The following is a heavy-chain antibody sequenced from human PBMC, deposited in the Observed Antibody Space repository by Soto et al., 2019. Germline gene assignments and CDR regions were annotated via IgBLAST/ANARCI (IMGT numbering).Heavy chain of an antibody. Sequence: QVQLVQSGDEVRKPGSSVKVSCKASGYIFVNYGIAWVRQAPGQGLEWMGWISPYSGNTHYASKVKSRLTMTTDTSTNTVYMNLTNLTPDDTAVYYCAQMHNSVTPTPKDVWGQGTTVTVSS. D-gene: IGHD2-21*01. CDR1: GYIFVNYG. V-gene: IGHV1-18*01. CDR2: ISPYSGNT. CDR3: AQMHNSVTPTPKDV. J-gene: IGHJ6*02.